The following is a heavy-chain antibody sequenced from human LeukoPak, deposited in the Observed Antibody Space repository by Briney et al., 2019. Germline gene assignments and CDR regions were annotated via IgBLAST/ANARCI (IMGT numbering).Heavy chain of an antibody. J-gene: IGHJ4*02. CDR1: GGSMSNYY. CDR3: ARLRGNYFPDF. D-gene: IGHD2/OR15-2a*01. Sequence: SETLSLTCAVSGGSMSNYYWTWIRQPPGKGLEWIAYIHYSGSTNYNPSLKRRVAISVDTSANQFSLKLTSMTPADTAVYYCARLRGNYFPDFWGQGTLVTVSS. V-gene: IGHV4-59*01. CDR2: IHYSGST.